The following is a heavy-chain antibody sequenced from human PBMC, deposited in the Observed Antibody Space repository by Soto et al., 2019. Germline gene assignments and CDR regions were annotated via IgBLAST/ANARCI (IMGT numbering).Heavy chain of an antibody. CDR1: GGSISSGDYY. Sequence: PSETLSLTCTVSGGSISSGDYYWSWIRQPPGKGLEWIGYIYYSGSTYYNPSLKSRVTISVDTSKNQFSLKLSSVTAADTAVYYCARLDYGGPPHNWSDPWGQGTLVTVSS. D-gene: IGHD4-17*01. CDR2: IYYSGST. V-gene: IGHV4-30-4*01. CDR3: ARLDYGGPPHNWSDP. J-gene: IGHJ5*02.